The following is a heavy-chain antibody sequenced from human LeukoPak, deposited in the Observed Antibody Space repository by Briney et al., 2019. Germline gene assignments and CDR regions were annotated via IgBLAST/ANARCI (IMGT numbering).Heavy chain of an antibody. CDR3: ARAPGYGSPGY. CDR2: ISSSSSTI. J-gene: IGHJ4*02. D-gene: IGHD5-18*01. Sequence: GGSLRLSCAASGFTFSSYSMNWVRQAPGKGLEWVSYISSSSSTIYYADSVKGRFTISRDNAKNSLYLQMNSLRAEDTAVYYCARAPGYGSPGYWGQGTLVTVSS. V-gene: IGHV3-48*01. CDR1: GFTFSSYS.